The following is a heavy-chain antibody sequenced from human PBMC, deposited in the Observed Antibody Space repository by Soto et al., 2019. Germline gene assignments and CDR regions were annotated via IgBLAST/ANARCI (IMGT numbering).Heavy chain of an antibody. J-gene: IGHJ6*02. D-gene: IGHD5-18*01. CDR2: INHSGST. V-gene: IGHV4-34*01. CDR1: GGSFSGYY. Sequence: SETLSLTCAVYGGSFSGYYWSWIRQPPGKGLEWIGEINHSGSTNYNPSLKSRVTISVDTSKNQFSLKLSSVTAADTAVYYCARGERGYSYGRYYYYYGMDVWGQGTTVTVYS. CDR3: ARGERGYSYGRYYYYYGMDV.